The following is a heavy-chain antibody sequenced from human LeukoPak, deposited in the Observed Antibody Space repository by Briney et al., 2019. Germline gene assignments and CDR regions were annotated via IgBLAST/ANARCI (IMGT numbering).Heavy chain of an antibody. D-gene: IGHD6-13*01. CDR3: ARRSRGIAAHIDY. V-gene: IGHV4-39*01. Sequence: SETLSLTCTVSGGSISSSSYYWGWIRQPPGKGLEWIGSIYYSGSTYYNPSLKSRVTISVDTSKNQFSLKLSSVTAADTAVYYCARRSRGIAAHIDYWGQGTLVTVSS. J-gene: IGHJ4*02. CDR1: GGSISSSSYY. CDR2: IYYSGST.